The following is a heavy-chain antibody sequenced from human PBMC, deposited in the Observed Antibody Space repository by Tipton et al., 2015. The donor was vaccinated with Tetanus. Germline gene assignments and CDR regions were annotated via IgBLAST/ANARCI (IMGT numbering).Heavy chain of an antibody. Sequence: TLSLTCTVSGGSISSYYWSWIRQPAGKGLEWIGRIYTSGSTNKNPSLKSRVTMSVDTSKNQFSLKLSSVTAADTAVYYCTREERAGGGYFDSWGQGTLVSVSS. D-gene: IGHD5-24*01. J-gene: IGHJ4*02. CDR3: TREERAGGGYFDS. CDR1: GGSISSYY. V-gene: IGHV4-4*07. CDR2: IYTSGST.